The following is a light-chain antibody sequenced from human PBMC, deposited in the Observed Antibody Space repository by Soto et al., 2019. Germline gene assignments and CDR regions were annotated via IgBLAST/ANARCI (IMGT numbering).Light chain of an antibody. CDR1: QSVSRW. J-gene: IGKJ3*01. Sequence: DIQMTQSPSTLSASVGDRVTITCRASQSVSRWLAWYQQKPGKAPKLLISDASILESGVPSRFSGSGSRTVFTLTIRNLQPEDFATDFCQQTYDTPPVVVGPGTKVDIK. V-gene: IGKV1-5*01. CDR3: QQTYDTPPVV. CDR2: DAS.